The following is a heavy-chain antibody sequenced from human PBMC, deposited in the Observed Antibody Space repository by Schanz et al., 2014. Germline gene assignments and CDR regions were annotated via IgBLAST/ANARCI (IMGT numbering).Heavy chain of an antibody. D-gene: IGHD4-17*01. CDR3: ARGRHDYGDPQTFDY. CDR2: INPSGGGT. CDR1: GYTFTGYY. V-gene: IGHV1-46*01. J-gene: IGHJ4*02. Sequence: QVQLVQSGAEVKKPGSSVKVSCKASGYTFTGYYMHWVRQAPGQGLEWMGIINPSGGGTSYALRFQDRVTMTTDTSTTTAYMELRSLRSDDTAVYFCARGRHDYGDPQTFDYWGQGTLVTVSS.